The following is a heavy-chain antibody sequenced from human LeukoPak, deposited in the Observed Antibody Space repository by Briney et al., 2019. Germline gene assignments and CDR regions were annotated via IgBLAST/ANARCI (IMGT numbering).Heavy chain of an antibody. J-gene: IGHJ4*02. V-gene: IGHV3-23*01. CDR1: GFTFSSYA. CDR2: ISGSGNST. Sequence: GGSLRLSCAASGFTFSSYAMSWVRQAPGKGLEWVSVISGSGNSTYYADSVKGRFTISRDNSKDTLFLQMNSLRAEGTAVYYCAKGGSASCYGSIDYWGQGTLVTVSS. CDR3: AKGGSASCYGSIDY. D-gene: IGHD2-2*01.